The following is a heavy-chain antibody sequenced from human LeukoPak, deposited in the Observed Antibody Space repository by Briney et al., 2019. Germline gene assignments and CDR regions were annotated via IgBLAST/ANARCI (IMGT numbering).Heavy chain of an antibody. D-gene: IGHD3-10*01. Sequence: GGFLRLSCAASGFTFSSYAMSWVRQAPGKGLEWVSAISGSGGSTYYADSVKGRFTISRDNSKNTLYLQMNSLRAEDTAVYYCANTVFIGSEVRDYWGQGTLVTVSS. CDR3: ANTVFIGSEVRDY. J-gene: IGHJ4*02. CDR2: ISGSGGST. V-gene: IGHV3-23*01. CDR1: GFTFSSYA.